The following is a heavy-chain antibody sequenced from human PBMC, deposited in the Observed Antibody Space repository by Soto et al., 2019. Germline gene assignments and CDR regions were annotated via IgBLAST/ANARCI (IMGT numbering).Heavy chain of an antibody. CDR1: GFTFSSYG. CDR2: ISYDGSNK. D-gene: IGHD3-10*01. CDR3: AKDRMGAGVRGYFDY. Sequence: QVQLVESGGGVVQPGKSLRLSCAGSGFTFSSYGMDWVRQAPGKGLVWVAVISYDGSNKYYVDSVKGRFTISRDNSKNTLYLQMSSLRADDTAVYYCAKDRMGAGVRGYFDYWGQGTLVTVSS. J-gene: IGHJ4*02. V-gene: IGHV3-30*18.